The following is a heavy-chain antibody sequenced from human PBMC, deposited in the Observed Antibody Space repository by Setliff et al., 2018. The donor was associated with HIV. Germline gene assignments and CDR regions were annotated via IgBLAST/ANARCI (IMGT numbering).Heavy chain of an antibody. J-gene: IGHJ4*02. CDR3: ARQLSNSFDY. Sequence: VKVSCKASGYTFADDFMHWVRQAPGQGLEGMGWLSPNNGETNIPQRFQGRVTMTRDTSINTAYMELNSLRSDDTAVYYCARQLSNSFDYWGQGTLVTVSS. CDR2: LSPNNGET. V-gene: IGHV1-2*02. D-gene: IGHD1-1*01. CDR1: GYTFADDF.